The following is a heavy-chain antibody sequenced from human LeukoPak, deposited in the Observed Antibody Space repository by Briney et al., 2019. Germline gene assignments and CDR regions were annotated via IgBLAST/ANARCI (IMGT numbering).Heavy chain of an antibody. V-gene: IGHV3-23*01. CDR2: ISGSGGST. CDR3: ARDLVTPYGVYYYYGMDV. J-gene: IGHJ6*02. CDR1: GFTFSSYA. D-gene: IGHD2-21*02. Sequence: QPGGSLRLSCAASGFTFSSYAMSWVRQAPGKGLEWVSAISGSGGSTYYADSVKGRFTISRDNSKNTLYLQMNSLRAEDTAVYYCARDLVTPYGVYYYYGMDVWGQGTTVTVSS.